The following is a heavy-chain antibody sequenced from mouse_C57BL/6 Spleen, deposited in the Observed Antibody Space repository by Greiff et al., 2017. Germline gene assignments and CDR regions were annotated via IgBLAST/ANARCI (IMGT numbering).Heavy chain of an antibody. CDR3: ARRALGTTVGFDC. CDR2: IYPRSGNT. CDR1: GYTFTSYG. V-gene: IGHV1-81*01. Sequence: QVQLQQSGAELARPGASVKLSCKASGYTFTSYGISWVKQRTGQGLEWIGEIYPRSGNTYYNEKFKGKATLTADKSSSTAYMELRSLTSEDSAVYFCARRALGTTVGFDCWGQGTTLTVSS. D-gene: IGHD2-14*01. J-gene: IGHJ2*01.